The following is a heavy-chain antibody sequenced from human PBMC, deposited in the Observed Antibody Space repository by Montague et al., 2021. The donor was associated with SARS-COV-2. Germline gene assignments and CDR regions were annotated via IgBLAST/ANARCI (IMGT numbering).Heavy chain of an antibody. J-gene: IGHJ4*02. CDR3: ARHVRSLMVRGPDFDY. CDR1: GSSISSSSYY. D-gene: IGHD3-10*01. V-gene: IGHV4-39*01. CDR2: IYYSGTT. Sequence: ETLSLTCTVSGSSISSSSYYWGWIRQPPGKGLEWIGSIYYSGTTYYNPSLKSRVTISVDTSKNQFSLKLSSVTAADTAVYYCARHVRSLMVRGPDFDYWGQGTLVTVSS.